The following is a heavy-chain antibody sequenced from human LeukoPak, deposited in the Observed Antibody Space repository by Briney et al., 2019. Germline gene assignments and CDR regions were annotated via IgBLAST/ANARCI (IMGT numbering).Heavy chain of an antibody. V-gene: IGHV3-43*01. Sequence: PGGSLRLSCAASGLTFANYTMRWVRQAPGKGLEWVSLISRNGVATKYADSVRGRFTISRDNSKNSLYLQMNSLRAEDTAFYYCARNFGGGDRSGPFYWGQGTLVTVSS. CDR3: ARNFGGGDRSGPFY. D-gene: IGHD3-22*01. CDR2: ISRNGVAT. CDR1: GLTFANYT. J-gene: IGHJ4*02.